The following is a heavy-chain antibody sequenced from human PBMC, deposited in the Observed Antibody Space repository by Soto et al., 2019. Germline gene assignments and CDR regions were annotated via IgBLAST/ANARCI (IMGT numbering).Heavy chain of an antibody. J-gene: IGHJ6*02. CDR1: GGSISYYY. Sequence: PSETLSLTCTVSGGSISYYYWSWIRQPPGKGLEWIGYIYYSGSTNYNPSLKSRVTISVDTSKNQFSLKLSSVTAADTAVYYCARHVPYCSDTSHCAYGMDVWGQGTTVTVSS. CDR3: ARHVPYCSDTSHCAYGMDV. V-gene: IGHV4-59*08. CDR2: IYYSGST. D-gene: IGHD2-2*01.